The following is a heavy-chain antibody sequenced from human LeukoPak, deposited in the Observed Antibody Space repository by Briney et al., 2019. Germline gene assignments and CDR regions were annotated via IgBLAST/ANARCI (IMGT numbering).Heavy chain of an antibody. CDR3: ARGRGRNPSGYYYYMDV. CDR2: VTISGDNT. CDR1: GFTFSNFG. J-gene: IGHJ6*04. V-gene: IGHV3-23*01. D-gene: IGHD3-16*01. Sequence: GGSLRLSCAASGFTFSNFGMSWVRQAPEKGLEWVSSVTISGDNTYYAESVKGRFTISRDNSKGKLYLLMSSLRADDTAVYYCARGRGRNPSGYYYYMDVWGKGTTVTISS.